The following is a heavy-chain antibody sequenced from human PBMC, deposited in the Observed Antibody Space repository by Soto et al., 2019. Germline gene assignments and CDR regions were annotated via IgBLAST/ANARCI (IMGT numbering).Heavy chain of an antibody. J-gene: IGHJ4*02. CDR2: ISGSGGST. D-gene: IGHD1-26*01. V-gene: IGHV3-23*01. CDR1: GFTFSSYA. CDR3: ARRGSGIYSAY. Sequence: EVQLLESGGGLVQPGGSLRLSCAASGFTFSSYAMRWVRQAPVKGLEWVSAISGSGGSTYYADSVKGRFTISRDNSKNTLYLQLNSRGVEDTAVYYWARRGSGIYSAYWGQGTLVTVSS.